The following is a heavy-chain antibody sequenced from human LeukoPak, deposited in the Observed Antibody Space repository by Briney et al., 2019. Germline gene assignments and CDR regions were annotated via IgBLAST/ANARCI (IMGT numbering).Heavy chain of an antibody. J-gene: IGHJ5*02. Sequence: EASVKVSCKASGYTFINNWTHWVRQAPGQGLEWVGLINPTGTTTLYAQKFQGRVTLTRDMSTSTDYMELRSLKSEDTAVYYCARDNSVGDIAWWFDPWGQGTLVTVSS. V-gene: IGHV1-46*01. D-gene: IGHD3-10*01. CDR1: GYTFINNW. CDR2: INPTGTTT. CDR3: ARDNSVGDIAWWFDP.